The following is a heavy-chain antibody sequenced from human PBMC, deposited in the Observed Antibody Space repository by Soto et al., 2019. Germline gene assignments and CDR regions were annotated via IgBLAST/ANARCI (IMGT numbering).Heavy chain of an antibody. J-gene: IGHJ4*02. Sequence: SETLSLTCAVYGGSFSGYYWSWIRQPPGKGLEWIGEINHSGSTNYNPSLKSRVTISVDTSKNQFSLKLSSVTAADTAVYYCARANQRYYYYDSSGYYYWGQGTLVTV. CDR2: INHSGST. CDR3: ARANQRYYYYDSSGYYY. V-gene: IGHV4-34*01. D-gene: IGHD3-22*01. CDR1: GGSFSGYY.